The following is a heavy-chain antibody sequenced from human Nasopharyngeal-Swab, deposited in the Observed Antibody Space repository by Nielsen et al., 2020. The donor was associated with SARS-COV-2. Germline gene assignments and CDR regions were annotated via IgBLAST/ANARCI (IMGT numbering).Heavy chain of an antibody. CDR2: MTPKTGYT. Sequence: ASVKVSCKASGFTFTTYDINWVRQASGQGPEWMGWMTPKTGYTGYAQKFQGRVTMTWNTSISTAYMDLSSRTSEDTAVYYCARGGPVAFDYWGQGSLVIVSS. D-gene: IGHD6-19*01. CDR3: ARGGPVAFDY. J-gene: IGHJ4*02. V-gene: IGHV1-8*01. CDR1: GFTFTTYD.